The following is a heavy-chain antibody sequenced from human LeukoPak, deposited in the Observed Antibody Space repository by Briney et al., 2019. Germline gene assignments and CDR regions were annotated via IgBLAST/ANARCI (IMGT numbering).Heavy chain of an antibody. V-gene: IGHV3-23*01. J-gene: IGHJ4*02. CDR1: GFRFNTFW. Sequence: GGSLRLSCAASGFRFNTFWMSWVRQAPGKGLEWVSAISGSGGSTYYADSVKGRFTISRDNSKNTLYLQMNSLRAEDTAVYYCARAGYYDSSGHTQFDYWGQGTLVTVSS. CDR3: ARAGYYDSSGHTQFDY. CDR2: ISGSGGST. D-gene: IGHD3-22*01.